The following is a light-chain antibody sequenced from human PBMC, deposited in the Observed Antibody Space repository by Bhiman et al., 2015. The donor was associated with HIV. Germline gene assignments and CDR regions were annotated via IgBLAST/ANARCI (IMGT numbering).Light chain of an antibody. J-gene: IGLJ3*02. CDR2: DND. CDR3: ATGDSTLSAVV. Sequence: QSVLTQPPSVSAAPGQGVTISCSGSSSNFGNSYVSWYQQVPGTAPKLLIYDNDKRPSGIPDRFSGSRSGTSATLGISGLQTGDEADYYCATGDSTLSAVVFGGGTRLTVL. CDR1: SSNFGNSY. V-gene: IGLV1-51*01.